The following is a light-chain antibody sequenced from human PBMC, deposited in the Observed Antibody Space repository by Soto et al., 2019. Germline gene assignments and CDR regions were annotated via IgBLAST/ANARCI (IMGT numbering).Light chain of an antibody. CDR2: LGS. CDR3: MQSIQAPRT. V-gene: IGKV2-28*01. J-gene: IGKJ1*01. CDR1: QSLLHSNGNIY. Sequence: DIVLPQSPLSLPVTPGEPASISCRSSQSLLHSNGNIYLDWYLQKPGQSPQLLIYLGSIRASGVPDRVSGSGSGTDFTLKITRVEAEDVGVYYCMQSIQAPRTFGLGTKVEIK.